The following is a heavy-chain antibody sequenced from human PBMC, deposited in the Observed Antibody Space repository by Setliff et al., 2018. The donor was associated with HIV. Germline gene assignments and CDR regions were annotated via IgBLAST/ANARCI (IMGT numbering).Heavy chain of an antibody. J-gene: IGHJ3*02. Sequence: SETLSLTCTVSGGSIRSHYWNWIRQSPGKGLEWIGYIHYRGSTNYNPSLKSRVIISVDMSKNQFSLKLSSVTAADTAVYYCARRERYYDILTGRVFDGFDIWGQGTMVTVSS. V-gene: IGHV4-59*08. CDR1: GGSIRSHY. D-gene: IGHD3-9*01. CDR3: ARRERYYDILTGRVFDGFDI. CDR2: IHYRGST.